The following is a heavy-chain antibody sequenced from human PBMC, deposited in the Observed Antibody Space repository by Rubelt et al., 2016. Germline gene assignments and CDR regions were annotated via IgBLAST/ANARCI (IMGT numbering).Heavy chain of an antibody. J-gene: IGHJ5*02. Sequence: PGRGLEWMGWISAYNGNTNYAQKLQGRVTMTTDTSTSTAYMELRSLRSDDTAVYYCARGSSYSSSWYWFDPWGQGTLVTVSS. CDR3: ARGSSYSSSWYWFDP. V-gene: IGHV1-18*01. CDR2: ISAYNGNT. D-gene: IGHD6-13*01.